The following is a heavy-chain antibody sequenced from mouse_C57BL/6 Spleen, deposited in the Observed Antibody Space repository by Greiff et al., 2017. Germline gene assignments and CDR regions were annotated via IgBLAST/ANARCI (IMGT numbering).Heavy chain of an antibody. V-gene: IGHV8-12*01. D-gene: IGHD3-2*02. CDR2: IYWDDDK. CDR1: GFSLSTSGMG. J-gene: IGHJ4*01. Sequence: QVTLQVSGPGILQSSQTLSLTCSFSGFSLSTSGMGVSWIRQPSGKGLEWLAHIYWDDDKRYNPSLKSRPTISKDTSRNQVFLKITSVDTADTATYYGARLDSSGYGDYAMDYWGQGTSVTVSS. CDR3: ARLDSSGYGDYAMDY.